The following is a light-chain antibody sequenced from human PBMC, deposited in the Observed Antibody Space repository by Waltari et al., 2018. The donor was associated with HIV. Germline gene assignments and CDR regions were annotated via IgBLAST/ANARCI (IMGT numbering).Light chain of an antibody. Sequence: QSELTQPPSVSAAPGQRVTISCTGSSSNIGAGYDDHWYQQVPGRAPKVVIYGNSNRPSGVPDRFSGSKSGSSASLVITGFQSEDEADYYCQSYDSNLSGLFGGGTKVTVL. CDR2: GNS. V-gene: IGLV1-40*01. CDR1: SSNIGAGYD. J-gene: IGLJ2*01. CDR3: QSYDSNLSGL.